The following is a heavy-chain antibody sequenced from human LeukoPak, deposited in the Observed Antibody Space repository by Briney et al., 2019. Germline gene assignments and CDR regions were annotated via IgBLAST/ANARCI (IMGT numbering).Heavy chain of an antibody. Sequence: GGSLRLSCAASGFTFSSYSMNWVRQAPGKGLEWVSYISSSGSTIYYADSVKGRFTISRDNAKDSLYLQMNSLRAEDTAVYYCAREDRGWYYFDYWGQGTLVTVSS. J-gene: IGHJ4*02. CDR2: ISSSGSTI. CDR1: GFTFSSYS. D-gene: IGHD6-19*01. V-gene: IGHV3-48*04. CDR3: AREDRGWYYFDY.